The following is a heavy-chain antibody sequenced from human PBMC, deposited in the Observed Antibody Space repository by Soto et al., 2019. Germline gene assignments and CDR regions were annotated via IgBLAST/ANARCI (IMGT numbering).Heavy chain of an antibody. J-gene: IGHJ6*03. CDR3: AKDGTSDYYYYMDV. D-gene: IGHD1-1*01. CDR2: ISWNSGSI. V-gene: IGHV3-9*01. Sequence: GGSLRLSCAASGFTFDDYAMHWVRQAPGKGLEWVSGISWNSGSIGYADSVKGRFTISRDNAKNSLYLQMNSLRAEYTALYYCAKDGTSDYYYYMDVWGKGTTVTVSS. CDR1: GFTFDDYA.